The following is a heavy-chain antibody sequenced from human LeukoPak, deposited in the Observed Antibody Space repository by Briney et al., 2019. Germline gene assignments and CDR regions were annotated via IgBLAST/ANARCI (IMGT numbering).Heavy chain of an antibody. CDR3: ARDLYSSGP. D-gene: IGHD3-22*01. V-gene: IGHV3-66*01. CDR2: IYSGGGT. CDR1: GFIVSSRH. Sequence: PGGSLRLSCAASGFIVSSRHMSWVRQAQGKGLEWVSVIYSGGGTNYADSVKGRFTISRDNSKNTLYLQLNSLRAEDTAVYYCARDLYSSGPWGQGTLVTVSS. J-gene: IGHJ5*02.